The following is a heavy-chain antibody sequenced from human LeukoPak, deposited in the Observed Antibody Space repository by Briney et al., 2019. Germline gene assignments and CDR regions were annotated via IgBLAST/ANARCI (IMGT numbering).Heavy chain of an antibody. Sequence: SETLSLTCAVYGGSFSGYYWSWIRRPPGKGLEWIGEINHSGSTNYNPSLKSRVTISVDTSKNQFSLKLSSVTAADTAVYYCARGGDFWSGYYGYWGQGTLVTVSS. CDR2: INHSGST. J-gene: IGHJ4*02. CDR3: ARGGDFWSGYYGY. V-gene: IGHV4-34*01. CDR1: GGSFSGYY. D-gene: IGHD3-3*01.